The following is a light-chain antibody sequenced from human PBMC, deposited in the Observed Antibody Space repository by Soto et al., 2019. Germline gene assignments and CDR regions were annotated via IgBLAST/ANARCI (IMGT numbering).Light chain of an antibody. J-gene: IGKJ4*01. Sequence: DIQLTQSPSFLSASVGDRVTITCRASQGISSYLAWYQQKPGKAPKLLIYAASALQIGVPSRFSGSGSGTEFTLTINRLQPEDFATYYCQQLNSYPLTFGGGTKVEIK. CDR3: QQLNSYPLT. V-gene: IGKV1-9*01. CDR2: AAS. CDR1: QGISSY.